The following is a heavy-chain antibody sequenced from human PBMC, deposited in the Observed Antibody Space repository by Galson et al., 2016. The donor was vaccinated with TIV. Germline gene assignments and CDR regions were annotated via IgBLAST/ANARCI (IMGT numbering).Heavy chain of an antibody. CDR1: GFTFSAYS. Sequence: SLRLSCAVSGFTFSAYSMHWVRQAPGKGLEWVSSITWNSDKIHYADSVKGRFTISRDNAKNSLYLQMNSLRADDTALYYCAKGAGRYSSSWYFVYWGQGTLVTVSS. CDR2: ITWNSDKI. CDR3: AKGAGRYSSSWYFVY. D-gene: IGHD6-13*01. V-gene: IGHV3-9*01. J-gene: IGHJ4*02.